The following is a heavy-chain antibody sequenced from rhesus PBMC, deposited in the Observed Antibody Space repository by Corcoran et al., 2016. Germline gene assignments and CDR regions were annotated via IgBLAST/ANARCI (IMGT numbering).Heavy chain of an antibody. D-gene: IGHD6-25*01. CDR2: IYGSGGGT. V-gene: IGHV4-106*01. CDR1: GGSISDDYY. Sequence: QVQLQESGPGLVKPSETLSLTCAVSGGSISDDYYWSWIRHPPGKGLEWIGYIYGSGGGTNYNPSLKNRVTISIDTSKNQFSLKLSSVTAADTAVYYCAREGIAAAGTFDYWGQGVLVTVSS. CDR3: AREGIAAAGTFDY. J-gene: IGHJ4*01.